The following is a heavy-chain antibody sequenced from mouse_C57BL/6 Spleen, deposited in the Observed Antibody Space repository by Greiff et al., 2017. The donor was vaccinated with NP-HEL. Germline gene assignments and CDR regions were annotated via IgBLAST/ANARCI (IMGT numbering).Heavy chain of an antibody. CDR3: VIGRSGVYFDY. J-gene: IGHJ2*01. CDR1: GYAFSSYW. D-gene: IGHD1-1*01. Sequence: QVQLQQSGAELVKPGASVKISCKASGYAFSSYWMNWVKQRPGKGLEWIGQIYPGDGDTNYNGKFKGKATLTADKSSSTAYMQLSSLTSEDSAVYFCVIGRSGVYFDYWGQGTTLTVSS. V-gene: IGHV1-80*01. CDR2: IYPGDGDT.